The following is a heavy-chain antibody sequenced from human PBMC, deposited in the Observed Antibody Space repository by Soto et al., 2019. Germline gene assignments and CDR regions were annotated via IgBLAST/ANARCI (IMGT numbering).Heavy chain of an antibody. CDR1: GGSISSYY. J-gene: IGHJ4*02. CDR3: ARRADTVIDY. CDR2: IYYSGST. D-gene: IGHD4-17*01. Sequence: PSETLSLTCTVSGGSISSYYWSWIRQPPGKGLEWIGYIYYSGSTNYNPSLKSRVTISVDTSKNQFSLKLSSVTAADTAVYYCARRADTVIDYWGQGTLVTVSS. V-gene: IGHV4-59*08.